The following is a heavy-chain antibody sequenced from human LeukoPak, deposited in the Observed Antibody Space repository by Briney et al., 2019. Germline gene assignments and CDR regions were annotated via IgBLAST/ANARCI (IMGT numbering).Heavy chain of an antibody. CDR1: GFTFSSYS. V-gene: IGHV3-21*01. J-gene: IGHJ4*02. D-gene: IGHD6-19*01. CDR2: ISSSSGYI. Sequence: GGSLRLSCAASGFTFSSYSMNWVRQAPGKGLEWVSSISSSSGYIYYADSVKGRFTISRDNAKNSLYLQMNSLRAEDTAVYYCARYTYSSGWYIDYWGQGTLVTVSS. CDR3: ARYTYSSGWYIDY.